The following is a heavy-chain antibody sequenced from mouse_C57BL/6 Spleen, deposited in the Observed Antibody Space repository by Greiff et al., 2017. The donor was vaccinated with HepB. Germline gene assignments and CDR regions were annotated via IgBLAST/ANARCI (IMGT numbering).Heavy chain of an antibody. Sequence: LVESGPELVKPGASVKISCKASGYSFTSYYIHWVKQGPGQGLEWIGWIYPGSGNTKYNEKFKGKATLTADTSSSTAYMQLSSLTSEDSAVYYCARTYYDYDGGAWFAYWGQGTLVTVSA. CDR2: IYPGSGNT. CDR1: GYSFTSYY. D-gene: IGHD2-4*01. V-gene: IGHV1-66*01. CDR3: ARTYYDYDGGAWFAY. J-gene: IGHJ3*01.